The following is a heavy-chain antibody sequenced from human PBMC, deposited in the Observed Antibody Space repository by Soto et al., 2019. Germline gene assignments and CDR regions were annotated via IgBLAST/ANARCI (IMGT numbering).Heavy chain of an antibody. D-gene: IGHD6-19*01. CDR2: ISNSGGTL. CDR3: ARGIAVAGTYWFDS. V-gene: IGHV3-11*01. J-gene: IGHJ5*01. Sequence: GGSLRLSCVASGFTFSHYYMSWIRQAPGKGLEWVSYISNSGGTLYYADSVRGRFTISRDNAKNSLFLQMNSLRAEDTAVYYCARGIAVAGTYWFDSWGQGALVTVSS. CDR1: GFTFSHYY.